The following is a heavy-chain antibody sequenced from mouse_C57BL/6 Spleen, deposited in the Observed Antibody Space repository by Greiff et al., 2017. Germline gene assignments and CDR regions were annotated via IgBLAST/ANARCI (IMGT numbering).Heavy chain of an antibody. J-gene: IGHJ2*01. Sequence: VQLQQPGAELVKPGASVKLSCKASGYTFTSYWMHWVKQRPGQGLEWIGMIHPNSGSTNYNEKFKSKATLTVDKSSSTAYMQLSSLTSEDSAVYYCARSMWLPYYFDYWGQGTTLTVSS. CDR1: GYTFTSYW. D-gene: IGHD2-2*01. V-gene: IGHV1-64*01. CDR2: IHPNSGST. CDR3: ARSMWLPYYFDY.